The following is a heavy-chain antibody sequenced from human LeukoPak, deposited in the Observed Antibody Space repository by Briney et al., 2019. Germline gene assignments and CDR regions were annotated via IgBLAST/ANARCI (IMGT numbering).Heavy chain of an antibody. Sequence: SETLSLTCAVSGYSISSGYYWGWIRQPPGKGLEWIGSIHDSRTTYYNPSLKSRVTISVDTSKNQFSLKLSSVTAADTAVYYCARGDIVVVVAAESWFDPWGQGTLVTVSS. D-gene: IGHD2-15*01. J-gene: IGHJ5*02. CDR3: ARGDIVVVVAAESWFDP. V-gene: IGHV4-38-2*01. CDR1: GYSISSGYY. CDR2: IHDSRTT.